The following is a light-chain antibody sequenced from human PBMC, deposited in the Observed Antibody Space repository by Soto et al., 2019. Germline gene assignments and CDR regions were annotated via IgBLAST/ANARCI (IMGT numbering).Light chain of an antibody. V-gene: IGLV2-11*01. Sequence: QSALTQPRSVSGSPGQSVTISCTGTSSDVGGYNYVSWYQQHPGKAPKVMMYDVSERPSGVPDRSSGSKSGNTPSLTISGLQAEDEAEYYCCSYAGSRTYVFGTGTKVTVL. CDR3: CSYAGSRTYV. J-gene: IGLJ1*01. CDR1: SSDVGGYNY. CDR2: DVS.